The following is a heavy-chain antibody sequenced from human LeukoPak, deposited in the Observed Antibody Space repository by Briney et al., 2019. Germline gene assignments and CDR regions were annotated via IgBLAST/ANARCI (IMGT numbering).Heavy chain of an antibody. CDR1: GFTFSSYG. J-gene: IGHJ4*02. CDR3: AKVWDDSSGEDY. V-gene: IGHV3-33*06. CDR2: IWYDGSNK. D-gene: IGHD3-22*01. Sequence: GGSLRLSCAASGFTFSSYGMHWVRQAPGKGLEWVAVIWYDGSNKYYADSVKGRFTISRDNSKNTLYLQMNSLRAEDTAVYYCAKVWDDSSGEDYWGQGTLVTVSS.